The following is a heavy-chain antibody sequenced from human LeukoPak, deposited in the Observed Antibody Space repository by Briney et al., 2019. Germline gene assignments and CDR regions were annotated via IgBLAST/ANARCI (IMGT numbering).Heavy chain of an antibody. J-gene: IGHJ4*02. CDR1: GYTLTELS. Sequence: ASVKVSCKVSGYTLTELSMHWVRQAPGKGREGMGAFDPEDGETIYAQKFQGRVTMTEDTSTDTAYMELSSLRSEDTAVYYCAAGLPHDWLPTDYWGQGTLVTVSS. CDR3: AAGLPHDWLPTDY. V-gene: IGHV1-24*01. CDR2: FDPEDGET. D-gene: IGHD3-9*01.